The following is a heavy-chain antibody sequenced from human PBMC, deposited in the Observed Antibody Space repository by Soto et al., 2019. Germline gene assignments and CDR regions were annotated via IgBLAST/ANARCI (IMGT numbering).Heavy chain of an antibody. D-gene: IGHD2-15*01. CDR2: IYHSGIT. CDR3: ATLPPRIVVEVSPFPT. J-gene: IGHJ5*02. V-gene: IGHV4-4*02. CDR1: GTSISSSYW. Sequence: QVQLRESGPGLVKPSGTLSLTCIVSGTSISSSYWWTWVRQPPGKGLEWIGQIYHSGITNYSPSLKSRVSISVDKSNNQFSLKLSSVTAADTAVYYCATLPPRIVVEVSPFPTWGPGTLVAVSS.